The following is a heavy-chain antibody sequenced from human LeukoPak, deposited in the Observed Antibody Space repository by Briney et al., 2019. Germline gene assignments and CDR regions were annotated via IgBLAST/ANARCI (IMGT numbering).Heavy chain of an antibody. CDR2: ISYDGSNK. J-gene: IGHJ5*02. CDR1: GFTFSGYG. Sequence: GGSLRLSCAASGFTFSGYGMHWVRQAPGKGLEWVAVISYDGSNKYYADSVKGRFTISRDNSKNTLYLQMNSLRAEDTAVYYCAKGPTQYSSGWLTWGQGTLVTVSS. D-gene: IGHD6-19*01. V-gene: IGHV3-30*18. CDR3: AKGPTQYSSGWLT.